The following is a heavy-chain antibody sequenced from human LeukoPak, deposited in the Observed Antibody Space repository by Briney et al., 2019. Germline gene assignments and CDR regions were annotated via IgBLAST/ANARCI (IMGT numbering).Heavy chain of an antibody. V-gene: IGHV3-30*18. D-gene: IGHD2-15*01. Sequence: PGGSLRLSCAASGFTFSSYGMHWVRQDPGKGLEWVAVISYDGSNKYYADSVKGRFTISRDNSKNTPYLQMNSLRAEDTAMYYCAKDPWGYCSGGSCFFFDYWGQGTLVTVSS. J-gene: IGHJ4*02. CDR2: ISYDGSNK. CDR3: AKDPWGYCSGGSCFFFDY. CDR1: GFTFSSYG.